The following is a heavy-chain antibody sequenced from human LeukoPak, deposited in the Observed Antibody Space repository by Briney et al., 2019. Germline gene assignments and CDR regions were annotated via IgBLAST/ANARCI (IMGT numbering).Heavy chain of an antibody. CDR2: MGQGGGRN. V-gene: IGHV3-7*05. D-gene: IGHD3-16*01. CDR1: RFPLSPVW. CDR3: ARDVEGGTFDI. J-gene: IGHJ3*02. Sequence: PGGSLRLSCAASRFPLSPVWMNWVRQAPGRGLEGVGNMGQGGGRNKYVDSVKGRFTISRDNAKNSLFLGMSSLRADDTAVYFCARDVEGGTFDIWGQGTTVTVSS.